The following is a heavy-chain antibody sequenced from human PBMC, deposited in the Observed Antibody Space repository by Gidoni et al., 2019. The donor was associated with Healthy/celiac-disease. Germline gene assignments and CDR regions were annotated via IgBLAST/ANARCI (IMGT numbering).Heavy chain of an antibody. CDR1: GFTFSSYS. J-gene: IGHJ4*02. D-gene: IGHD1-1*01. Sequence: EVQLVESGGGLVRPGASLRLSCAASGFTFSSYSMNWRRQAPGKGLGWVSYISSSSSTIYYADSVKGRFTISRDNAKNSLYLQMNSLRDEDTAVYYCARGRYWNDERDYWGQGTLVTVSS. CDR2: ISSSSSTI. CDR3: ARGRYWNDERDY. V-gene: IGHV3-48*02.